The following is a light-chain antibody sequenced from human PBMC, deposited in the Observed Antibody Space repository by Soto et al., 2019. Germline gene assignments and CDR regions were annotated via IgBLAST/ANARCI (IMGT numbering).Light chain of an antibody. Sequence: EIGLTQSPGILSLSPGERATLSCRASQSVSSSYLAWYQQRPGQAPRLLIYGASTRATGIPARFSGSGSGTEFTLTISSLQSEDFAVYYCQQYNNWPPVTFGQGTKVDIK. CDR1: QSVSSSY. CDR3: QQYNNWPPVT. V-gene: IGKV3-15*01. J-gene: IGKJ1*01. CDR2: GAS.